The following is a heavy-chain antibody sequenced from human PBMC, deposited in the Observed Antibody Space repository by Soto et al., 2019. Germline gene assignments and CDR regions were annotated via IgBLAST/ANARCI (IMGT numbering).Heavy chain of an antibody. CDR3: ASYDFSTG. J-gene: IGHJ4*02. V-gene: IGHV1-69*13. D-gene: IGHD3-3*01. CDR1: GGTFSSYS. CDR2: IIPIFGTA. Sequence: SVKVSVKPSGGTFSSYSISWVRQAPGQGLEWMGGIIPIFGTANYAQKFPGRVTMTADDFTSTAYMELSSLIYEDTAVYYCASYDFSTGWGQGTLVTVSS.